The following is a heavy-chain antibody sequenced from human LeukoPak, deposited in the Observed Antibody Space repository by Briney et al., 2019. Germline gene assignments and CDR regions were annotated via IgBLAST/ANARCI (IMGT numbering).Heavy chain of an antibody. CDR1: GFTFSHYA. Sequence: SGGSLRLSCVASGFTFSHYAMSWVRQAPGKGPEWVSGISGSGADTYYTDSVNGRFTISRDNSKNTLSVQMNSLRADDTAIYYCAKDSGHIVTNWFDPWGQGTLVTVSS. V-gene: IGHV3-23*01. CDR3: AKDSGHIVTNWFDP. D-gene: IGHD4-11*01. CDR2: ISGSGADT. J-gene: IGHJ5*02.